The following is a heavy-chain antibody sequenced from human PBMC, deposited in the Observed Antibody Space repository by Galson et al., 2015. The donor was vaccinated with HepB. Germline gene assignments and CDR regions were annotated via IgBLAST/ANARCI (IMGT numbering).Heavy chain of an antibody. CDR3: ARHQRRNYYDRSGYYGDF. J-gene: IGHJ4*02. CDR2: ISYDGSHK. V-gene: IGHV3-30*04. CDR1: GFTFSHYA. Sequence: SLRLSCAASGFTFSHYAMHWVRQAPGKGLEWVAVISYDGSHKYYADSVKGRFTISRDNSKNTLYLQMNSLRAEDTAVFYCARHQRRNYYDRSGYYGDFWGQGTLVTVSS. D-gene: IGHD3-22*01.